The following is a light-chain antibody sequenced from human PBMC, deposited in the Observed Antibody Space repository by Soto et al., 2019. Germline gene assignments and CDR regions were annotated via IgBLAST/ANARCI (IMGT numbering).Light chain of an antibody. Sequence: EVVLTQSPGTLSLSPGERATLSCRASQSVDDSYLAWYQQKPGQAPRLLFYAATRRATGIPDRFSGSGSGTDFTLTISTLETEDFAVYYCHHFGSSPETFGQGTKVE. CDR2: AAT. CDR3: HHFGSSPET. CDR1: QSVDDSY. J-gene: IGKJ1*01. V-gene: IGKV3-20*01.